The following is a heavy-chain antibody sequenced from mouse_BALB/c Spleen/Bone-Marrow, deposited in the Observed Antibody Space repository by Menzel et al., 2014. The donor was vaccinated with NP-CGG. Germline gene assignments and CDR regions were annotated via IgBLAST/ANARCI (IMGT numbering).Heavy chain of an antibody. J-gene: IGHJ4*01. D-gene: IGHD1-1*02. Sequence: EVKLVESGAELVKPGASVKLSCTASGFNIKDTYMHWVKQRPEQGLEWIGRIDPANGNTKYDPEFQGKATITADTSSNTAYLQLSSLTSEDTAVYYCARVKLWSYAMDYWGQGTSVTVSS. CDR1: GFNIKDTY. CDR2: IDPANGNT. CDR3: ARVKLWSYAMDY. V-gene: IGHV14-3*02.